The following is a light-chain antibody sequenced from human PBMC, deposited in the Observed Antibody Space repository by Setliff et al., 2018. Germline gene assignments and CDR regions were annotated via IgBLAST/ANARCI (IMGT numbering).Light chain of an antibody. Sequence: QSALTQPAYVSGSPGQSITISCTGSSTDVGRYIFVSWYQQHPGKAPKFMIYEVSNRPSGVSNRFSGSKSGNTASLTISGLQAEDEADYYCSSYTSSGTDVFGSGTKVTVL. CDR2: EVS. CDR1: STDVGRYIF. J-gene: IGLJ1*01. V-gene: IGLV2-14*01. CDR3: SSYTSSGTDV.